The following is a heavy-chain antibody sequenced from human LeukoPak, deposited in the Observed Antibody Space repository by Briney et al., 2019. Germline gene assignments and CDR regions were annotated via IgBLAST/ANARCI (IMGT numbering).Heavy chain of an antibody. CDR3: ARDLNQYSSSSGYYYGMDV. V-gene: IGHV1-46*01. Sequence: ASVKVSCKASGYTFTTYYMHWVRQTPGQGLEWMGIINPRGGSTSYAQKFQGRVTMTTHTSTSTVYMELSSLRSEDTAVYYCARDLNQYSSSSGYYYGMDVWGQGTTVTVSS. CDR1: GYTFTTYY. J-gene: IGHJ6*02. D-gene: IGHD6-6*01. CDR2: INPRGGST.